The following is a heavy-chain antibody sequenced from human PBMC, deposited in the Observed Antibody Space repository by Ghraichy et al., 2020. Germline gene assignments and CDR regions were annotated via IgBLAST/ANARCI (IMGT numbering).Heavy chain of an antibody. Sequence: GGSLRLSCAASGLSFRSDGMHWVRQAPGKGLEWVAFIPYDGRNKQYADSVKGRFTISRDNSKKTVYLQMNSLRAEDTAVYYCPKDRSTTWSFDYWGQGTLVTVSS. V-gene: IGHV3-30*02. D-gene: IGHD2/OR15-2a*01. CDR3: PKDRSTTWSFDY. J-gene: IGHJ4*02. CDR2: IPYDGRNK. CDR1: GLSFRSDG.